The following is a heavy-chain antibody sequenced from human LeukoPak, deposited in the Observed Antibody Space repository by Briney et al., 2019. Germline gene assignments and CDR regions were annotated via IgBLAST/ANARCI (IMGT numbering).Heavy chain of an antibody. V-gene: IGHV3-7*04. CDR1: GFTFSRSW. Sequence: GGSLRLSCAASGFTFSRSWMTWVRQAPGKGLEWVASINEDGSEIHYVDSVKGRFTIPRDNAKDSLYLQMNSLTAEDTAIYYCVRAYHPGGWFDPWGQGTLVTVSS. CDR3: VRAYHPGGWFDP. CDR2: INEDGSEI. J-gene: IGHJ5*02. D-gene: IGHD2-21*01.